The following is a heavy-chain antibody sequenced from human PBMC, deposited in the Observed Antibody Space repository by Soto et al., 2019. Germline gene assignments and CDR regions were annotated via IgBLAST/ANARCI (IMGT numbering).Heavy chain of an antibody. J-gene: IGHJ4*02. Sequence: ASVKVSCKASGYTFTSYGISWVRQAPGQGLEWMGWISAYNGNTNYAQKLQGRVTMTTGTSTSTAYMELRSLRSDDTAVYYCARDLLPTMIVVVIAPSYFDYWGQGTLVTVSS. CDR2: ISAYNGNT. V-gene: IGHV1-18*01. CDR3: ARDLLPTMIVVVIAPSYFDY. D-gene: IGHD3-22*01. CDR1: GYTFTSYG.